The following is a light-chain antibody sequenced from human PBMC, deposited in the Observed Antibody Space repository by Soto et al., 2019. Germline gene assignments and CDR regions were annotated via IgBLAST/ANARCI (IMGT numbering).Light chain of an antibody. J-gene: IGKJ1*01. CDR3: QQSYNTPLT. CDR1: QSVSSN. CDR2: GAS. Sequence: EREMSQSPATLSMSQRERATLHCRASQSVSSNLAWYQQKPGQAPRLLIYGASTRATGIPARFRGGASGTDFTLTISSLQLDDFATYYCQQSYNTPLTFGQGTKVDIK. V-gene: IGKV3-15*01.